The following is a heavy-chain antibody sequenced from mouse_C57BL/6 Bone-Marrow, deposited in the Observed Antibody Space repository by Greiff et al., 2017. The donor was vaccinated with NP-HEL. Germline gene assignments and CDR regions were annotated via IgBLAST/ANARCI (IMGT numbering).Heavy chain of an antibody. J-gene: IGHJ3*01. Sequence: QVQLQQSGAELVKPGASVKMSCTASGYTFTSYWITWVKQRPGQGLEWIGDIYPGSGSTNYPEKFKSKATLSVDTSSSTAYRQLSSLTSEDSAGYYCARTFLIYYDYTWVAYWGQGTLVTVSA. V-gene: IGHV1-55*01. CDR2: IYPGSGST. D-gene: IGHD2-4*01. CDR1: GYTFTSYW. CDR3: ARTFLIYYDYTWVAY.